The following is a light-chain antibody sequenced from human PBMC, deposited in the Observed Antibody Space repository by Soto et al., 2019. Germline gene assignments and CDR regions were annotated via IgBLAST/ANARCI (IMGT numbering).Light chain of an antibody. CDR3: AAWDDSLGGPV. CDR2: NNN. V-gene: IGLV1-44*01. CDR1: SSNIVSNT. J-gene: IGLJ2*01. Sequence: QSALTQPPSASGTPGQGVTITCSGSSSNIVSNTVNWYRQLPGTAPKLLLYNNNRRPSGVPDRFSGSKSGTSASLAISGLQSEDEADYYCAAWDDSLGGPVFGGGTKLTVL.